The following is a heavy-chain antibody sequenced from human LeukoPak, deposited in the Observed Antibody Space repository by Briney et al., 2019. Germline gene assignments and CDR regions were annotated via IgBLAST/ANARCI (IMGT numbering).Heavy chain of an antibody. J-gene: IGHJ6*02. CDR3: ARYCGGDCYSPYYGMDV. CDR2: IFYSGST. D-gene: IGHD2-21*02. CDR1: GGPISSGSYY. V-gene: IGHV4-39*01. Sequence: SETLSLTCTVSGGPISSGSYYWGWFRQPPGKGLEWIGSIFYSGSTYYNPSLKSRVTLAVDTSKNQISLKLSSVTAADTAVYYCARYCGGDCYSPYYGMDVWGQGTTVTVSS.